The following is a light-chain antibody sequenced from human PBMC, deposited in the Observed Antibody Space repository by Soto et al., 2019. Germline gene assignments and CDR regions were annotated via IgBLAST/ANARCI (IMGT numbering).Light chain of an antibody. CDR2: GAS. V-gene: IGKV3-20*01. J-gene: IGKJ3*01. CDR1: QSVSSSY. CDR3: QQYDSSPLFT. Sequence: EIVLTQSPGTLSLSPGERATLSCRASQSVSSSYLAWYQQKPGQAPRLLIYGASSRDTGIPDRFSGSGSGTDFTLTISRLEPEDFSVYYCQQYDSSPLFTFGPGTKVYIK.